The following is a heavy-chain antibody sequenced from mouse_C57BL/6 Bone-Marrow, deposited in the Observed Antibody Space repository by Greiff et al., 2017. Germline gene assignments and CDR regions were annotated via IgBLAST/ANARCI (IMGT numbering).Heavy chain of an antibody. CDR3: AREGTPQATFPDY. CDR1: GYTFTSYG. CDR2: IYPRSGNT. V-gene: IGHV1-81*01. Sequence: QVQLKQSGAELARPGASVKLSCKASGYTFTSYGISWVKQRTGQGLEWIGEIYPRSGNTYYNEKFKGKATLTADKSSSTAYMELRSLTSEDSAVYFCAREGTPQATFPDYWGQSTTLTVSS. J-gene: IGHJ2*01. D-gene: IGHD3-2*02.